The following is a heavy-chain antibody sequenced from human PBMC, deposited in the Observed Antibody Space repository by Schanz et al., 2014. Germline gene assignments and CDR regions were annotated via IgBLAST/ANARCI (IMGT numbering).Heavy chain of an antibody. D-gene: IGHD1-26*01. Sequence: EVQLVESGGGLVQPGRSLRLSCTGSGFTFGDYAMSWVRQAPGKGLEWVGFIRSKTHGGTTEYAASVKGRFSISREDSKSTAYLQMNSLRTEDTAVYCNTEVKWDPLRGRDDYWGQGTLVTVSS. J-gene: IGHJ4*02. CDR3: TEVKWDPLRGRDDY. V-gene: IGHV3-49*04. CDR2: IRSKTHGGTT. CDR1: GFTFGDYA.